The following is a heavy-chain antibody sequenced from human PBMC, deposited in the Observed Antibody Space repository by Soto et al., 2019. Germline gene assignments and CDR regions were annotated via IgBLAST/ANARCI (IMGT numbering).Heavy chain of an antibody. J-gene: IGHJ6*02. V-gene: IGHV3-23*01. CDR3: AKDLTQYYDFWSVSMDV. CDR2: ISGSGGST. D-gene: IGHD3-3*01. CDR1: GFTFSSYA. Sequence: GGSLRLSCAASGFTFSSYAMSWVRQAPGKGLEWVSAISGSGGSTYYADSVKGRFTISRDNSKNTLYLQMNSLRAEDTAVYYCAKDLTQYYDFWSVSMDVWGQGTTVTVSS.